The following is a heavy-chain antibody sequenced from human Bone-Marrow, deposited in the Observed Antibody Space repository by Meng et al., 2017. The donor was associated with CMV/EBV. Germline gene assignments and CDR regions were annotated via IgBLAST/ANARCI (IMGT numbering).Heavy chain of an antibody. CDR1: GGTFSSYA. CDR3: AGMRMPGPYYYYGMDV. CDR2: IIPIFGTA. Sequence: SVKVSCKASGGTFSSYAISWVRQAPGQGLEWMGGIIPIFGTANYAQKFQGRVTITTDESTSTAYMELSSLRSDDTAVYYCAGMRMPGPYYYYGMDVWGQGTTVTVSS. V-gene: IGHV1-69*05. J-gene: IGHJ6*02. D-gene: IGHD1-14*01.